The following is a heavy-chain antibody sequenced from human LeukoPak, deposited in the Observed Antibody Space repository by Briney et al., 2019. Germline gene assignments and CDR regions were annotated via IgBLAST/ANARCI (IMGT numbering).Heavy chain of an antibody. CDR2: IRYDGSNK. CDR3: AKVFGRWSGYRTLDY. J-gene: IGHJ4*02. Sequence: GGSLRLSCAASGFTFSSYGMHWVRQAPGKGLEWVAFIRYDGSNKYYADSVKGRFTISRDNSKNTLYLQMNSLRAEDTAVYYCAKVFGRWSGYRTLDYWGQGTLVTVSS. V-gene: IGHV3-30*02. CDR1: GFTFSSYG. D-gene: IGHD3-3*01.